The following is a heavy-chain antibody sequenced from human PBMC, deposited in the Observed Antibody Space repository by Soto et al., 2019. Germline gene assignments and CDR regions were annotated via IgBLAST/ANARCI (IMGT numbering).Heavy chain of an antibody. CDR1: GYTFTSYD. D-gene: IGHD2-2*02. CDR2: MNPNSGNT. Sequence: QVPLVQSGAEVKKPGASVKVSCKASGYTFTSYDINWVRQATGEGLEWMGWMNPNSGNTGYAQKFQGRVTMTRNTSISTAYLDLSSLRSEDTAVYYCARGGYCSSTSCYMDAFDIWGQGTMVTVSS. CDR3: ARGGYCSSTSCYMDAFDI. J-gene: IGHJ3*02. V-gene: IGHV1-8*01.